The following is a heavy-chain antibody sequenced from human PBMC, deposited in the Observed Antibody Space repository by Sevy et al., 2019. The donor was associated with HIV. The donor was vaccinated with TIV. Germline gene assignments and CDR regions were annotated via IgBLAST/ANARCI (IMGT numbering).Heavy chain of an antibody. CDR1: GFTFSSYA. J-gene: IGHJ6*02. D-gene: IGHD2-2*01. Sequence: GGSLRLSCAASGFTFSSYAMSWVRRAPGKGLEWVSAISGSGGSTDYADSVKGRFTISRDNSKNTLYLQMNSLRAEDTAVYYCAKDWDIVVVPAAKAAGYYYYGMDVWGQGTTVTVSS. V-gene: IGHV3-23*01. CDR2: ISGSGGST. CDR3: AKDWDIVVVPAAKAAGYYYYGMDV.